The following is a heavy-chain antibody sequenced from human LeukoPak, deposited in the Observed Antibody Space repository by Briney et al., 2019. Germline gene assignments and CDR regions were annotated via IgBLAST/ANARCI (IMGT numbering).Heavy chain of an antibody. CDR3: ASSYVSYYDSSGYEVPIDY. D-gene: IGHD3-22*01. J-gene: IGHJ4*02. CDR1: GGTFSSYA. Sequence: SVKVSWKASGGTFSSYAISWVRQAPGQGLEWMGRIIPIFGTANYAQKFQGRVTITTDESTSTAYMELSSLRSEDTAVYYCASSYVSYYDSSGYEVPIDYWGQGTLVTVSS. V-gene: IGHV1-69*05. CDR2: IIPIFGTA.